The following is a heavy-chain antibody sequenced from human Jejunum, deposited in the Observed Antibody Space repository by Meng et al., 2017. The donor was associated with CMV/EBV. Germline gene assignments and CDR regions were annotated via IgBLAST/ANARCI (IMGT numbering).Heavy chain of an antibody. CDR2: INRDGSYT. Sequence: GFTFSSYWMNWVRQAPGKGLVWVSRINRDGSYTSYGDSVKGRFTISRDNAKNTLYLQMNSLRAEDTAVYYCARDANCGGDCYSDYWGQGTLVTVSS. V-gene: IGHV3-74*01. J-gene: IGHJ4*02. CDR1: GFTFSSYW. CDR3: ARDANCGGDCYSDY. D-gene: IGHD2-21*01.